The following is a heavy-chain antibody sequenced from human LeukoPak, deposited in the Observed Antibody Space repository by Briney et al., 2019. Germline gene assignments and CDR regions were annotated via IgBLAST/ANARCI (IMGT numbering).Heavy chain of an antibody. V-gene: IGHV4-59*08. D-gene: IGHD3-10*01. J-gene: IGHJ4*02. CDR2: IYYTGST. Sequence: SETLSLTCTLSGGSITFYYWSWIRQTPGKGLEWIGYIYYTGSTNYNPSLKSRVTISVDTSKNQFSLKLSSVTAADTAMYYCVRQDGSGTYFFDYWGQGTLVTVSS. CDR1: GGSITFYY. CDR3: VRQDGSGTYFFDY.